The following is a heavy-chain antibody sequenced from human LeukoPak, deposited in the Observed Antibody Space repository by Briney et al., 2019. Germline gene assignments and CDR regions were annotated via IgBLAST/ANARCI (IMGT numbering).Heavy chain of an antibody. CDR1: GFSVSGYS. V-gene: IGHV3-11*05. CDR2: VMSGRGST. Sequence: GGSLRLSCAVSGFSVSGYSISWIRQSPGKGPEWISYVMSGRGSTNYADSVKGRFTISRDNAKNSVALQLDGLRAEDTAVYFCTRERRGSYYAFESWGQGTLVTVSS. J-gene: IGHJ4*02. D-gene: IGHD3-16*01. CDR3: TRERRGSYYAFES.